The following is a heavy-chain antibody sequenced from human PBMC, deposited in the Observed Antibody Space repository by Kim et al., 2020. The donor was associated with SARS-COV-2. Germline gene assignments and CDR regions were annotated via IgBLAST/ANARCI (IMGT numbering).Heavy chain of an antibody. CDR1: GGSFSGYY. D-gene: IGHD5-12*01. CDR2: INHSGST. Sequence: SETLSLTCAVYGGSFSGYYWSWIRQPPGKGLEWIGEINHSGSTNYNPSLKSRVTISVDTSKNQFSLKLSSVTAADTAVYYCARGGGILMWLRIAGGMDVWGQGTTVTVSS. CDR3: ARGGGILMWLRIAGGMDV. J-gene: IGHJ6*02. V-gene: IGHV4-34*01.